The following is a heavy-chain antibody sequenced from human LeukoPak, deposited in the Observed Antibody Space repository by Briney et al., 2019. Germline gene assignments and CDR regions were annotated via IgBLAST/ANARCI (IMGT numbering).Heavy chain of an antibody. CDR2: ISGSGGST. J-gene: IGHJ4*02. CDR1: GFTFSSYA. Sequence: GGSLRLSCAASGFTFSSYAMSWVRQAPGKGLEWVSAISGSGGSTYYADSVKGRFTISRDNSKNTLYLQMNSLRAEDTAVYYCAKDLGGYSYGYYFGYWGRGTLVTVSS. V-gene: IGHV3-23*01. CDR3: AKDLGGYSYGYYFGY. D-gene: IGHD5-18*01.